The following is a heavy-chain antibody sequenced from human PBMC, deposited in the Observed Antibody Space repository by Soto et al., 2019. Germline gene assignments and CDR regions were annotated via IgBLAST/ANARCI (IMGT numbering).Heavy chain of an antibody. CDR1: GFTFSSYA. J-gene: IGHJ5*02. CDR3: AKGHYDFWSGYLNWFDP. Sequence: GGSLRLSCAASGFTFSSYAMSWVRQAPGKGLEWVSAISGSGGSTYYADSVKGRFTISRDNSKNTLYLQMNSLRAEDTAVYYCAKGHYDFWSGYLNWFDPWGQGTLVTVSS. D-gene: IGHD3-3*01. V-gene: IGHV3-23*01. CDR2: ISGSGGST.